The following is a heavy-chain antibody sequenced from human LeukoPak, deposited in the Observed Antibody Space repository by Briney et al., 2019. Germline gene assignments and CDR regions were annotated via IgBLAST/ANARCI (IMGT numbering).Heavy chain of an antibody. Sequence: ASVKVSCKASGYTFTSYGISWVRQAPGQGLEWMGWISAYNGNTNYAQKLQGRVTMTTDTSTTTAYMELKSLISDDTAVYYCAWRGRDNAFDSWGQGTPVTVSS. CDR1: GYTFTSYG. D-gene: IGHD3-16*01. J-gene: IGHJ3*01. CDR2: ISAYNGNT. CDR3: AWRGRDNAFDS. V-gene: IGHV1-18*01.